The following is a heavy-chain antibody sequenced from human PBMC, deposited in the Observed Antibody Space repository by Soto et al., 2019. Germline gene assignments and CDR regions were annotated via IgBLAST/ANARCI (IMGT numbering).Heavy chain of an antibody. CDR2: ISYDGSNK. CDR3: AKLRRDGYGLDY. Sequence: PGGSLRLSCAASGFTFSSYGMHWVRQAPGKGLEWVAVISYDGSNKYYADSVKGRFTISRDNSKNTLYLQMNSLRAEDTAVYYCAKLRRDGYGLDYWGQGTLGTVSS. V-gene: IGHV3-30*18. CDR1: GFTFSSYG. J-gene: IGHJ4*02. D-gene: IGHD5-12*01.